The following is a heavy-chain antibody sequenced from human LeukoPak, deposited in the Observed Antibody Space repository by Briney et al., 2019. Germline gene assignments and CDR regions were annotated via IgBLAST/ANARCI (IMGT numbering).Heavy chain of an antibody. CDR1: GFTFSSYW. Sequence: AGGSLRLSCAASGFTFSSYWMNWVRQAPGKGLVWVSRINSDGSSTSYADSVKGRFTISRDNAKNTLYLQMNSLRAEDTAVYYCARDSDHYDILTGYYYYGMDVWGQGTTVTVSS. D-gene: IGHD3-9*01. J-gene: IGHJ6*02. V-gene: IGHV3-74*01. CDR2: INSDGSST. CDR3: ARDSDHYDILTGYYYYGMDV.